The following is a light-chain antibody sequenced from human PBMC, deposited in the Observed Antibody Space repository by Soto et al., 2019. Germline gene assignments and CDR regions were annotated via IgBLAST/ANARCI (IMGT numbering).Light chain of an antibody. Sequence: EIVLTQSPATLSLSPGERATLPCRASQSVMSNYLSWYQQKPGQPPRLLIYGASTRATGIPVRFSGSASGTEFTLTISSLQSEDFTVYYCQQYNKWPLTFGQGTKVDIK. CDR1: QSVMSNY. J-gene: IGKJ1*01. CDR3: QQYNKWPLT. V-gene: IGKV3-15*01. CDR2: GAS.